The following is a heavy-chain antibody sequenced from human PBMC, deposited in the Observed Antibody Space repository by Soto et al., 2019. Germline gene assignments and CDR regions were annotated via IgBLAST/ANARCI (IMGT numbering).Heavy chain of an antibody. CDR1: GGSISSSSYY. CDR3: ARRVGGYSVASFDY. Sequence: QLQLQESGPGLVKPSETLSLTCTVSGGSISSSSYYWGWIRQPPGKGLEWIGSIYYSGSTYYNPSLKSRVTISVDTSKNQFSLKLSSVTAADTAVYYCARRVGGYSVASFDYWGQGTLVTVSS. CDR2: IYYSGST. D-gene: IGHD3-22*01. V-gene: IGHV4-39*01. J-gene: IGHJ4*02.